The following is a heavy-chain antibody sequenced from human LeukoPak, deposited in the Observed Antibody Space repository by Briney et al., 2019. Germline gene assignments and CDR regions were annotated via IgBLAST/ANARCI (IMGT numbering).Heavy chain of an antibody. V-gene: IGHV1-2*02. J-gene: IGHJ6*03. Sequence: ASVKVSCKASGYTFTGYYMHWVRQAPGQGLEWMGWINPNSGGTNYAQKFQGRVTMTRDTSISTAYMELSRLRSDDTAVYYCARGALSRIVGATHYYYYMDVWGKGTTVTVSS. CDR1: GYTFTGYY. CDR2: INPNSGGT. D-gene: IGHD1-26*01. CDR3: ARGALSRIVGATHYYYYMDV.